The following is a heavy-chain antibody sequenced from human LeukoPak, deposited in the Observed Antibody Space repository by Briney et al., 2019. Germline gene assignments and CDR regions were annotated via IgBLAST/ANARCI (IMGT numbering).Heavy chain of an antibody. CDR1: GGTLSTYG. CDR3: ARRVGYSYGYFRFDP. Sequence: SVKVSCKASGGTLSTYGISWVRQAPGHGLEWMGGIIPFLGTVNYAQKFQGRVTITADEPTTTAYMELSSLRSEDTAVYYCARRVGYSYGYFRFDPWGQGTLVTVSS. CDR2: IIPFLGTV. D-gene: IGHD5-18*01. J-gene: IGHJ5*02. V-gene: IGHV1-69*13.